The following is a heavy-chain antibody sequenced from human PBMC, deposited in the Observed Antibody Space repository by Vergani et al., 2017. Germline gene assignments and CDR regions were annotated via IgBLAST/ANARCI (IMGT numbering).Heavy chain of an antibody. CDR3: ARVPPAAENYYYYGMDV. Sequence: QVQLVQSGAEVKKPGSSVKVSCKASGGTFNNCAISWVRQAPGQGLEWMGRIIPILGIENYAQKFQGRVTITADKSTSTAYMELSSLRSEDKAVYYCARVPPAAENYYYYGMDVWGQGTTVTVSS. CDR1: GGTFNNCA. V-gene: IGHV1-69*04. J-gene: IGHJ6*02. CDR2: IIPILGIE. D-gene: IGHD2-2*01.